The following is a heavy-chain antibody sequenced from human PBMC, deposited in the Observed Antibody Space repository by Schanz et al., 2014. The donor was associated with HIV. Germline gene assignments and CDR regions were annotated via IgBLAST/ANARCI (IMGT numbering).Heavy chain of an antibody. CDR2: IWYDGSNK. CDR3: ARDESAQWFFDV. Sequence: QVQLVESGGGVVQPGRSQRLSCAASGITLSGYGMHWVRQAPGKGLEWVAVIWYDGSNKDYADSVKGRFIISRDNSKNTLYLQMNSLRAEDTAVYYCARDESAQWFFDVWGRGTLVTVSS. CDR1: GITLSGYG. D-gene: IGHD2-8*01. V-gene: IGHV3-33*01. J-gene: IGHJ2*01.